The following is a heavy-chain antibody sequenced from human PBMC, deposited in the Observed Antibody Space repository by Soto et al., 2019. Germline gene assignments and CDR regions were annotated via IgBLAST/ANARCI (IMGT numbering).Heavy chain of an antibody. CDR3: TRDLGGWTDY. CDR1: GYTFTSYA. Sequence: QVQLVQSGAEVKKPGASVKVSCKASGYTFTSYAMQWVRQAPGQRLEWMGWINAGNGNTKYSQKFQGRVTITSETSANTDYMELSSLRSEDTAVYYCTRDLGGWTDYWGQGTLVTVSS. CDR2: INAGNGNT. D-gene: IGHD6-19*01. V-gene: IGHV1-3*01. J-gene: IGHJ4*02.